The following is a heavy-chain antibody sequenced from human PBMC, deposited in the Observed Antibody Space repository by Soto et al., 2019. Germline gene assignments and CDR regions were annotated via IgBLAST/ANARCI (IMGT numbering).Heavy chain of an antibody. CDR3: ARDRAKGYCSSTSCYTGWVRYYYYGMDV. D-gene: IGHD2-2*02. J-gene: IGHJ6*02. Sequence: PGGSLRLSCAASRFTFSSYIMNSVRQAPGKGLERVSPISTSSSYIYYADPVKGRFTISRDNAKNSLYLQMNSLRAEDTAVYYCARDRAKGYCSSTSCYTGWVRYYYYGMDVWGQGTTGGVSS. V-gene: IGHV3-21*01. CDR2: ISTSSSYI. CDR1: RFTFSSYI.